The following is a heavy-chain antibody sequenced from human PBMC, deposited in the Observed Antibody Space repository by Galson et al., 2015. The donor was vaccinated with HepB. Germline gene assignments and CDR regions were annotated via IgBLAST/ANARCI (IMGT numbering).Heavy chain of an antibody. CDR1: GFTFTSSA. V-gene: IGHV1-58*02. CDR3: AADSYYYYGMDV. Sequence: SVKVSCKASGFTFTSSAMQWVRQARGQRLEWIGWIVVGSGNTNYAQKFQERVTITRDMSTSTAYMELSSLRSEDTAVYYCAADSYYYYGMDVWGQGTTVTVSS. CDR2: IVVGSGNT. J-gene: IGHJ6*02.